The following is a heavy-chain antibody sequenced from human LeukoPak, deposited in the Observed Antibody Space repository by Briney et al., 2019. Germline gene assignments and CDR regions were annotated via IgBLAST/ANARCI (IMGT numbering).Heavy chain of an antibody. CDR3: AKARDGYNFDY. Sequence: AGGSLRLSCAASGFTFSDYYMSWIRQAPGKGLEWVSAISGSGGSTYYADSVKGRFTISRDNSKNTLYLQMNSLRAEDTAVYYCAKARDGYNFDYWGQGTLVTVSS. J-gene: IGHJ4*02. V-gene: IGHV3-23*01. CDR2: ISGSGGST. CDR1: GFTFSDYY. D-gene: IGHD5-24*01.